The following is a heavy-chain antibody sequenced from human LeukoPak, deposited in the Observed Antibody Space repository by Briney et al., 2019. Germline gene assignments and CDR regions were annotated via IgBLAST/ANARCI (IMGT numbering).Heavy chain of an antibody. J-gene: IGHJ4*02. D-gene: IGHD3-16*01. CDR3: AKSPYIASHIDFDY. V-gene: IGHV3-23*01. CDR1: GFTFSSYA. Sequence: GGSLRLSCAASGFTFSSYAMSWVRQAPGKGLEWVSTVSGSGDSTWYADSVKGRSTISRDNSKSTLYLQMNSLSAEDTAVYYCAKSPYIASHIDFDYWGQGTLVTVSS. CDR2: VSGSGDST.